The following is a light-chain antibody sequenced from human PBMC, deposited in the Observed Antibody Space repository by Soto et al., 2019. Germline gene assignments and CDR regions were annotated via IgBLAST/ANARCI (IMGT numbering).Light chain of an antibody. CDR3: QQYGISPGT. J-gene: IGKJ1*01. V-gene: IGKV3-20*01. Sequence: EIELTQSPGTVSLSSGERATLPCRASQSVSSSYLAWYQQKPGQAPRLLIYGASSRDTGIPDRFSGSGSGTDFTLTISRLEPEDFALYYCQQYGISPGTFGQGTKVDIK. CDR2: GAS. CDR1: QSVSSSY.